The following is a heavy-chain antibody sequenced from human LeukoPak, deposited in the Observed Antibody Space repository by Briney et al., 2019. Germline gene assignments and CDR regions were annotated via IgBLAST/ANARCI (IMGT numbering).Heavy chain of an antibody. J-gene: IGHJ3*02. Sequence: SETLSLTCAVYGGSFSGYYWSWIRQPPGKGLEWIGEINHSGSTNYNPSLKSRVTISVDTSKNQFSLKLSSVTAADTAVYYCARHLEDIVVVPAANDAFDIWGQGTMVTVSS. CDR3: ARHLEDIVVVPAANDAFDI. D-gene: IGHD2-2*01. V-gene: IGHV4-34*01. CDR1: GGSFSGYY. CDR2: INHSGST.